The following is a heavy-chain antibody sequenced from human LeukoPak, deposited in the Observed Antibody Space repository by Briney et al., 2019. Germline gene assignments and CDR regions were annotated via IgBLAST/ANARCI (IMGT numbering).Heavy chain of an antibody. J-gene: IGHJ4*02. CDR1: GGSISSYY. CDR3: ARAGFVVGATRFDY. V-gene: IGHV4-59*01. Sequence: PSETLSLTCTVSGGSISSYYWSWIRQPPGKGLEWIGYIYYSGSTNYNPSLKSRDTILVDTSKNQFSLKLISVTAADTAVYYCARAGFVVGATRFDYWGQGTLVTVSS. D-gene: IGHD1-26*01. CDR2: IYYSGST.